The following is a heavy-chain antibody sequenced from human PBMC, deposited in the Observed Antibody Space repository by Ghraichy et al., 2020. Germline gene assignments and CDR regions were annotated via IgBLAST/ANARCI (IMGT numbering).Heavy chain of an antibody. D-gene: IGHD4-17*01. J-gene: IGHJ2*01. V-gene: IGHV4-59*01. CDR3: ARDPIDGDYDWYFDL. CDR1: GGSISSYY. Sequence: SETLSLTCTVSGGSISSYYWSWIRQPPGKGLEWIGYIYYSGSTNYNPSLKSRVTISVDTSMNQFSLKLSSVTAADTAVYYCARDPIDGDYDWYFDLWGRGTLVTVSS. CDR2: IYYSGST.